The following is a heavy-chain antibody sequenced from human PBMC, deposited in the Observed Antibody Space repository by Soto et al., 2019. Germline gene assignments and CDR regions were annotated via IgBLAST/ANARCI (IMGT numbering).Heavy chain of an antibody. CDR2: ISAYNGNT. J-gene: IGHJ5*02. D-gene: IGHD1-1*01. V-gene: IGHV1-18*01. CDR3: ARDEAYKWNDGGWFDP. CDR1: GYTFTSYG. Sequence: QVQLVQSGAEVKKPGASVKVSCKASGYTFTSYGISWVRQASGQGLEWMGWISAYNGNTKYAQKLQGRVTMTTDTSTSTAYMELRSLRSDDTAVYSRARDEAYKWNDGGWFDPWGQGTLVTVSS.